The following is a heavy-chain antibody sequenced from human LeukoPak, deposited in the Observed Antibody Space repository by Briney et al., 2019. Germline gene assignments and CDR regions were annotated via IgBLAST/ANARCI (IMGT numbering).Heavy chain of an antibody. CDR3: ASGSGSYRTPYYYMDV. D-gene: IGHD3-10*01. J-gene: IGHJ6*03. CDR2: IYSGGST. Sequence: GGSLRLSCAASGFTVSSNYVSWVRQAPGKGLEWVSIIYSGGSTYYADSVKGRFTISRDNSKNTLYLQMNSLRAEDTAVYYCASGSGSYRTPYYYMDVWGKGTTVTVSS. V-gene: IGHV3-53*01. CDR1: GFTVSSNY.